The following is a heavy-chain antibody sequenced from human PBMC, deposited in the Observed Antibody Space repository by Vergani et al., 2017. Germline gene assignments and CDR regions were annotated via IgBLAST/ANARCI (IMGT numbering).Heavy chain of an antibody. J-gene: IGHJ4*02. V-gene: IGHV3-74*01. D-gene: IGHD2-2*01. CDR1: GFTFSSHW. CDR2: INSDGSST. CDR3: ARGLLQCSSTSCYYY. Sequence: EVQLVESGGGLVQPGGSLRLSCAASGFTFSSHWMHWVRQAPGKGLVWVSRINSDGSSTSYADSVKGRFTISRDNAKNTLYLQMNSLRAEDTAVYYCARGLLQCSSTSCYYYWGQGTLVTVSS.